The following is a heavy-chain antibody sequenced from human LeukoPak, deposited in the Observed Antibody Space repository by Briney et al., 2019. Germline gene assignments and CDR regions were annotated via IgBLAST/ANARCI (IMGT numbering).Heavy chain of an antibody. Sequence: GSLRLSCAASGFTLSSYAMSWVRQAPGTGLECVSAISGSGGSTNYADSVKGRFTISRDTSKNTLYLQMNSLRVEDAAVYYCAKVSQEYTNRPLDYWGQGTLVTVSS. D-gene: IGHD1-14*01. CDR2: ISGSGGST. J-gene: IGHJ4*02. V-gene: IGHV3-23*01. CDR1: GFTLSSYA. CDR3: AKVSQEYTNRPLDY.